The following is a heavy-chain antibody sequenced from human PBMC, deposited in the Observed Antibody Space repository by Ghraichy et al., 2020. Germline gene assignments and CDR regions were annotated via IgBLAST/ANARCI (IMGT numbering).Heavy chain of an antibody. J-gene: IGHJ2*01. CDR1: GGTFSSYA. V-gene: IGHV1-69*04. Sequence: SVKVSCKASGGTFSSYAISWVRQAPGQGLEWMGRIIPILGIANYAQKFQGRVTITADKSTSTAYMELSSLRSEDTAVYYCARDKDIVVAGHFDLWGRGTLVTVSS. D-gene: IGHD2-2*01. CDR2: IIPILGIA. CDR3: ARDKDIVVAGHFDL.